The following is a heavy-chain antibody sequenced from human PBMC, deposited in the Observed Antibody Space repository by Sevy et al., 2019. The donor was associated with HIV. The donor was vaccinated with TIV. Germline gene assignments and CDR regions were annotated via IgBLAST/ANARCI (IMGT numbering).Heavy chain of an antibody. CDR1: EFTVSSKY. Sequence: GGSLRLSCAASEFTVSSKYMSWVRQAPGKGLEWVANIKEDGSENYYVDSVKGRFTISRDNAKNSLYLQMNSLRAEDTAVYYCARVGGCSSTSCFAYWFDPWGQGTLVTVSS. J-gene: IGHJ5*02. V-gene: IGHV3-7*03. CDR2: IKEDGSEN. D-gene: IGHD2-2*01. CDR3: ARVGGCSSTSCFAYWFDP.